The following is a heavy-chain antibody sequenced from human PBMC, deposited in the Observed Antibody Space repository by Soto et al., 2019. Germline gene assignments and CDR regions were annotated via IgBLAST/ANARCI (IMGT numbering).Heavy chain of an antibody. CDR2: ISGGGGST. J-gene: IGHJ4*02. CDR3: AKDLLYSGSTYYFDY. Sequence: GGSLRLSCAASGFTFSSYTMSWVRQAPGKGLEWVSAISGGGGSTYYADSVKGRFTISRDNSKNTLYLQMNSLRAEDTAVYYCAKDLLYSGSTYYFDYWGQGTLVTVSS. V-gene: IGHV3-23*01. D-gene: IGHD1-26*01. CDR1: GFTFSSYT.